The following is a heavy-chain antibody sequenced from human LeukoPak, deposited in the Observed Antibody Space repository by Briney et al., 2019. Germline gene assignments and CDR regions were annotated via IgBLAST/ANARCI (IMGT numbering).Heavy chain of an antibody. Sequence: SETLSLTCTVSGGSISSYYWSWIRQPPGKGLEWIGYIYYSGSTNYNPSLKSRVTISVDTSKNQFSLKLSSVTAADTAVYYCARDVYSSSGWYRYFDLWGRGTLVTVSS. J-gene: IGHJ2*01. D-gene: IGHD6-19*01. CDR3: ARDVYSSSGWYRYFDL. CDR1: GGSISSYY. V-gene: IGHV4-59*01. CDR2: IYYSGST.